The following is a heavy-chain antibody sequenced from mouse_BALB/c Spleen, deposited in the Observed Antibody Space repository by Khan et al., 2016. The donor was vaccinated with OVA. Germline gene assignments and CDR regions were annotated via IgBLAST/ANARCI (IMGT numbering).Heavy chain of an antibody. Sequence: QVRLQQSGPDVVRPRVSVKISCKGSGYTFTHYAMHWVKQSHAKSLEWIGVISTDNGNTNYNQKFKGKATMTVDKSSSTAYMELSRLTSEDSAIYYCARLTPYWGQGTLVSVSA. J-gene: IGHJ3*01. CDR2: ISTDNGNT. CDR3: ARLTPY. CDR1: GYTFTHYA. V-gene: IGHV1S137*01. D-gene: IGHD4-1*01.